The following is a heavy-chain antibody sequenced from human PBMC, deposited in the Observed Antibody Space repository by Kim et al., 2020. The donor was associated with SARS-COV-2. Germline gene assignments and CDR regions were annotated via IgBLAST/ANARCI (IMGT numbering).Heavy chain of an antibody. J-gene: IGHJ5*02. Sequence: SETLSLTCTVSGGSISSSSYYWGWIRQPPGKGLEWIGSIYYSGSTYYNPSLKSRVTISVDTSKNQFSLKLSSVTAADTAVYYCARHRGRGLLWFGELCWFDPWGQGTLVTVSS. CDR1: GGSISSSSYY. V-gene: IGHV4-39*01. CDR3: ARHRGRGLLWFGELCWFDP. D-gene: IGHD3-10*01. CDR2: IYYSGST.